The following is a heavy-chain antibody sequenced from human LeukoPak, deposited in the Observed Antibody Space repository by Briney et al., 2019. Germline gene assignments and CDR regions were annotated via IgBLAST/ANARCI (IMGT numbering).Heavy chain of an antibody. V-gene: IGHV4-59*01. Sequence: SETLSLTCTVSAASTSSYYCSWIRQPPGDGLEWIGYMHNRGRPNYNPSPKSRVPISGDTPKNQFSLKLTCVAAADTAVYYCVRGLLELQVYYYYGMDVWGQGTTVTVYS. CDR2: MHNRGRP. D-gene: IGHD1-7*01. CDR1: AASTSSYY. J-gene: IGHJ6*02. CDR3: VRGLLELQVYYYYGMDV.